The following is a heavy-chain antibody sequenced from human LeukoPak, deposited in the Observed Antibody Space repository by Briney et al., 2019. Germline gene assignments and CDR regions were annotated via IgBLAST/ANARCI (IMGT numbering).Heavy chain of an antibody. CDR2: IYSDDSDT. J-gene: IGHJ4*02. D-gene: IGHD3-10*01. CDR1: GYRFTNYW. Sequence: GESLKISCKASGYRFTNYWIGWVRQMPGKGLEWMGIIYSDDSDTRYSPSFQGQVTISADKSISTVYLQWSSLKASDTAMYYCARQSRDGSKTRGYYFDYWGQGTLVTVSS. CDR3: ARQSRDGSKTRGYYFDY. V-gene: IGHV5-51*01.